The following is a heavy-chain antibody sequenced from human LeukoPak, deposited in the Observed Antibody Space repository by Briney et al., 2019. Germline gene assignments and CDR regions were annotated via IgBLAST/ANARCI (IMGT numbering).Heavy chain of an antibody. D-gene: IGHD6-19*01. V-gene: IGHV3-11*04. Sequence: GGSLRLSCAASGFTFSDNYMTWVRQAPGRGLEWLSYISGNGRDIQYADSVKGRFTISRDNAKNSLYLQMNSLRAEDTAVYYCARDGPVAGPIDYWGQGTLVTVSS. CDR2: ISGNGRDI. J-gene: IGHJ4*02. CDR3: ARDGPVAGPIDY. CDR1: GFTFSDNY.